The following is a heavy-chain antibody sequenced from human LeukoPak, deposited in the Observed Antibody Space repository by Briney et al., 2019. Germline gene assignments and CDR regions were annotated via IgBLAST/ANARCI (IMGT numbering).Heavy chain of an antibody. D-gene: IGHD3/OR15-3a*01. V-gene: IGHV3-7*01. CDR3: SRDLGTGRPHDV. J-gene: IGHJ1*01. CDR2: LNQWGNDK. CDR1: GFTFNNYW. Sequence: GGSLRLSCVASGFTFNNYWMTWVRQAPGKGLEWVANLNQWGNDKYYADSVRGRFTISRDNARDALYLQMNSLRTEDTGLYYCSRDLGTGRPHDVWGLGTLVTVSS.